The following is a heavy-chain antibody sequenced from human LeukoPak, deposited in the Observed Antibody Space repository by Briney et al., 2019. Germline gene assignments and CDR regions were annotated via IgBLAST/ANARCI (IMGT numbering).Heavy chain of an antibody. CDR3: AATGRSGY. CDR2: IHTSGRS. Sequence: SETLSLTCTVSGGSISNYYCSWIRQPPGKGLEWIGYIHTSGRSNYNPSLKSRVAISVDTSKNQFSLKLSSVTAAHTAVYYCAATGRSGYWGQGTLVTVSS. CDR1: GGSISNYY. J-gene: IGHJ4*02. V-gene: IGHV4-4*09.